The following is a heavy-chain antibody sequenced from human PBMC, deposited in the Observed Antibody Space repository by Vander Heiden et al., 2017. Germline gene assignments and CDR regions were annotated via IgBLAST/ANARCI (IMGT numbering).Heavy chain of an antibody. Sequence: EVPLVEAGGGVVQPGGSLGLSCVASGFTFNTYFMSWVRQAPGKGLEWVANIKQDGNEEYYMDSVKGRFTISRDNAKNSLFLQLNSLRVEDTAVYYCARSLCGAYDFWGQGTLVTVSS. J-gene: IGHJ4*02. CDR2: IKQDGNEE. CDR1: GFTFNTYF. D-gene: IGHD4-17*01. CDR3: ARSLCGAYDF. V-gene: IGHV3-7*01.